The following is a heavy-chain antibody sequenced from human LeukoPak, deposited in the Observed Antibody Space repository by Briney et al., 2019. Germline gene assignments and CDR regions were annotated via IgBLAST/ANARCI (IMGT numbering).Heavy chain of an antibody. Sequence: SVKVSCKASGGTFNIYAINWVRQAPGQGLEWLGSLVPGLGTENYAQKFQGRVSITADGDTSTAYMELSSLRSGDTAVYYCAFRNYYDSSGEVGSLDYWGQGTLVTVSS. CDR1: GGTFNIYA. V-gene: IGHV1-69*11. CDR3: AFRNYYDSSGEVGSLDY. J-gene: IGHJ4*02. D-gene: IGHD3-22*01. CDR2: LVPGLGTE.